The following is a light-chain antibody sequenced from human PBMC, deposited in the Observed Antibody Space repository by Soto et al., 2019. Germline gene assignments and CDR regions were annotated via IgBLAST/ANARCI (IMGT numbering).Light chain of an antibody. CDR3: QQYSDSPLT. CDR1: QTVRTNY. J-gene: IGKJ4*01. Sequence: EIVLTQSPGTLSLSPGERATLSCRASQTVRTNYLAWFQHKPGQAPRLLIYGASSRATGIPDRFSGSGSGPDFTLTINRREPEDFAVYFCQQYSDSPLTFGGGTKVEIK. CDR2: GAS. V-gene: IGKV3-20*01.